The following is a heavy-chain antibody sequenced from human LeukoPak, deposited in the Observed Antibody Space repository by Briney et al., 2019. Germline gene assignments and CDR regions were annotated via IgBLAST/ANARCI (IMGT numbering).Heavy chain of an antibody. CDR2: IYYSGST. V-gene: IGHV4-59*01. D-gene: IGHD3-10*01. J-gene: IGHJ4*02. CDR3: AREAYYGSGSYHFDY. Sequence: SSETLSLTCTVSGGSISSYYWSWIRQPPGKGLEWVGYIYYSGSTNYNPSLKSRVTISVDTSKNQFSLKLSSVTAADTAVYYCAREAYYGSGSYHFDYWGQGTLVTVSS. CDR1: GGSISSYY.